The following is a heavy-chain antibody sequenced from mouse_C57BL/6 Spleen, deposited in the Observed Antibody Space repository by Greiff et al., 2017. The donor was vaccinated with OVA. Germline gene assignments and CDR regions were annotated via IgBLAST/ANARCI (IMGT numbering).Heavy chain of an antibody. J-gene: IGHJ4*01. D-gene: IGHD1-1*01. Sequence: EVQLVESGGGLVKPGGSLKLSCAASGFTFSDYGMHWVRQAPEKGLEWVAYISSGSSTIYYADTVKGRFTISRDNAKNTLFLQMTSLRSEDTAMYYCAREDGRRGFYAMDYWGQGTSGTVSS. CDR3: AREDGRRGFYAMDY. V-gene: IGHV5-17*01. CDR2: ISSGSSTI. CDR1: GFTFSDYG.